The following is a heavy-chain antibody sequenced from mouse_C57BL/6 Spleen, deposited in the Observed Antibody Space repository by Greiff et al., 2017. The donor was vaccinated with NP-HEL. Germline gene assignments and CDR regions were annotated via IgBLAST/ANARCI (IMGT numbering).Heavy chain of an antibody. D-gene: IGHD1-2*01. Sequence: QVQLQQPGAELVKPGASVKMSCKASGYTFTSYWITWVKQRPGQGLEWIGDIYPGSGSTNYNEKFKSKATLTVDTSSSTAYMQLSSLTSEDSAVYYCARAGYPKRAMDYWGQGTSVTVSS. CDR2: IYPGSGST. J-gene: IGHJ4*01. V-gene: IGHV1-55*01. CDR1: GYTFTSYW. CDR3: ARAGYPKRAMDY.